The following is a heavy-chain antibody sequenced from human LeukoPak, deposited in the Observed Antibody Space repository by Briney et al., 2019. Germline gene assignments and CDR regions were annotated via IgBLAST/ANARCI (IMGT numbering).Heavy chain of an antibody. J-gene: IGHJ4*02. CDR1: GGSISSYY. D-gene: IGHD3-22*01. CDR3: ARHGSYDSSGQEDFDY. V-gene: IGHV4-59*08. Sequence: TSETLSLTCTVSGGSISSYYWSWIRQPPGKGLEWIGYFYYSGSTNYNPSLKSRVTISVDTSKNQFSLKLSSVTAADTAVYYCARHGSYDSSGQEDFDYWGQGTLVTVSS. CDR2: FYYSGST.